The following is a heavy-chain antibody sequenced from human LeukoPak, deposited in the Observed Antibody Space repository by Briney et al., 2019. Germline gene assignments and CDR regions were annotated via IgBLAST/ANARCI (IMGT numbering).Heavy chain of an antibody. CDR3: ATGLVLRFLEWPGPTNS. Sequence: ASVKVSCKVSGYTLTELSMHWLRQAPGKGLEWMGGFDPEDGGTIYAQKFQGRVTMTEDTSTDTAYMELSRLRSEDTAVYYCATGLVLRFLEWPGPTNSWGQGTLVTVSS. CDR1: GYTLTELS. V-gene: IGHV1-24*01. J-gene: IGHJ4*02. CDR2: FDPEDGGT. D-gene: IGHD3-3*01.